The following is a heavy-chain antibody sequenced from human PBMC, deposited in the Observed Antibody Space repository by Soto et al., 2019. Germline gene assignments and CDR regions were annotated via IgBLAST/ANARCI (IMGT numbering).Heavy chain of an antibody. J-gene: IGHJ6*03. CDR2: MNPNSGNT. CDR3: ARGMNYDFWSGYYTDYYYYYYMDV. V-gene: IGHV1-8*01. D-gene: IGHD3-3*01. CDR1: GYTFTSYD. Sequence: ASVKVSCKASGYTFTSYDINWVRQATGQGLEWMGWMNPNSGNTGYAQKFQGRVTMTRNTSISTAYMELSSLRSEDTAVYYCARGMNYDFWSGYYTDYYYYYYMDVWGKGTTVTVSS.